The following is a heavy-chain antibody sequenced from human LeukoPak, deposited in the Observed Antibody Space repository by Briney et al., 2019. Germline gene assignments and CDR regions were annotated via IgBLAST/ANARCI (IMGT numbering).Heavy chain of an antibody. J-gene: IGHJ5*02. CDR2: INLSGGT. Sequence: SSETLSLTCAVYGASSSIYYWTWIRQPPGKGLEWIGEINLSGGTNYNPSLKSRVTLSLNTSKNQISLRLSSVTAADTAVYYCARGKRVTMIRGASPRRYFDTWGQGTLVTVSS. V-gene: IGHV4-34*01. D-gene: IGHD3-10*01. CDR3: ARGKRVTMIRGASPRRYFDT. CDR1: GASSSIYY.